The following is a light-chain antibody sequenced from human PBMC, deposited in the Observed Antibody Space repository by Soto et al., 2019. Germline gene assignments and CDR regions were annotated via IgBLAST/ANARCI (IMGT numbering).Light chain of an antibody. CDR2: EVS. CDR3: SSFAVNKNLV. J-gene: IGLJ2*01. V-gene: IGLV2-8*01. Sequence: QYALTQPPSASGSPGQSVTISCTGTSSDVGGYNYVSWYQQHPGKAPKLMISEVSKRPSGVPDRFSGSKSGNTASLTVSGLQAEDEADYYCSSFAVNKNLVFGGGTKLTVI. CDR1: SSDVGGYNY.